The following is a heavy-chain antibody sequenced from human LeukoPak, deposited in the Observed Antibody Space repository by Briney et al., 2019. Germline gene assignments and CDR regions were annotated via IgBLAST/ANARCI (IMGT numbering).Heavy chain of an antibody. V-gene: IGHV4-59*01. Sequence: SETLSLTCTVSGGAISNYYWSWIRQPPGKGLEWIGYIYYSGSTNYNPSLKNRVTISLDTSKNQFSLKLNSVTAADTAVYYCARGADSSGWYYYYYMDVWGKGTTVTVSS. CDR3: ARGADSSGWYYYYYMDV. D-gene: IGHD6-19*01. CDR2: IYYSGST. J-gene: IGHJ6*03. CDR1: GGAISNYY.